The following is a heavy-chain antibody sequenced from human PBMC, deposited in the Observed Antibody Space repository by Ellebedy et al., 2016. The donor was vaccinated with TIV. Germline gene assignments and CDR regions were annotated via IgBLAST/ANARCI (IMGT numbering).Heavy chain of an antibody. Sequence: SVKVSCXASGGTFSSYAISWVRQAPGQGLEWMGGIIPIFGTANYAQKFQGRVTITADESTSTAYMELSSLRSEDTAVYYCARPTTVVTEDYYYYGMDVWGQGTTVTVSS. CDR2: IIPIFGTA. CDR3: ARPTTVVTEDYYYYGMDV. CDR1: GGTFSSYA. J-gene: IGHJ6*02. D-gene: IGHD4-23*01. V-gene: IGHV1-69*13.